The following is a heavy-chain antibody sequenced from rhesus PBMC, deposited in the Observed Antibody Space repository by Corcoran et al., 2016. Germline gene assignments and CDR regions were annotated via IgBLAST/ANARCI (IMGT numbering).Heavy chain of an antibody. CDR2: IYANSVTS. D-gene: IGHD3-34*01. J-gene: IGHJ5-1*01. Sequence: QLQLQESGPGLVKSSETLSLTCAVSGGSISINYWSWIRQPPGKGLEWIGNIYANSVTSYNPSLKSRVTISKDTSNNQFFLKVTSVTAADTAVYFCASPFERGRFEVWGAGILVSVSS. CDR3: ASPFERGRFEV. V-gene: IGHV4-81*01. CDR1: GGSISINY.